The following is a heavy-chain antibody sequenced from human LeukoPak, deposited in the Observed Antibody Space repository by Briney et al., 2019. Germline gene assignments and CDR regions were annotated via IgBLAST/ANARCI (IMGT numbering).Heavy chain of an antibody. CDR1: GGSFSGYY. V-gene: IGHV4-34*01. CDR3: ASDFVDIVATAI. J-gene: IGHJ3*02. CDR2: INHSGST. D-gene: IGHD5-12*01. Sequence: SETLSPTCAVYGGSFSGYYWSWIRQPPGKGLEWIGEINHSGSTNYNPSLKSRVTISVDTSKNQFSLKLSSVTAADTAVYYCASDFVDIVATAIWGQGTMVTVSS.